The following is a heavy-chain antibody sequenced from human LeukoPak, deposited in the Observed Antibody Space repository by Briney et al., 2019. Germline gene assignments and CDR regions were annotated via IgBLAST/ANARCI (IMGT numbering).Heavy chain of an antibody. V-gene: IGHV3-74*01. CDR3: ARPRAYDTRDFDY. CDR1: GFTFSSYW. J-gene: IGHJ4*02. CDR2: INTDGSST. D-gene: IGHD3-22*01. Sequence: GGSLRLSCAASGFTFSSYWMHWVRQAPGKGLVWVSRINTDGSSTTYADSVKGRFTISRDNAKNTLYLQMNSLRAEDTAVYYCARPRAYDTRDFDYWGRGTLVTVSS.